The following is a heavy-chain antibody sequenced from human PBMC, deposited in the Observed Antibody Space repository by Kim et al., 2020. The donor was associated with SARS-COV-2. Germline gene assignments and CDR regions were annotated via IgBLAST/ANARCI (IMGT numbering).Heavy chain of an antibody. V-gene: IGHV4-39*01. D-gene: IGHD6-19*01. CDR3: ARHLKQWLVLYFDY. J-gene: IGHJ4*02. Sequence: NPSLKSRVTISVDTSKNQFSLKLSSVTAADTAVYYCARHLKQWLVLYFDYWGQGTLVTVSS.